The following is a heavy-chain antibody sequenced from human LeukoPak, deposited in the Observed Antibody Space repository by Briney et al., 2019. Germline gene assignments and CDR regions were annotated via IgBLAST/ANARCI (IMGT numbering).Heavy chain of an antibody. J-gene: IGHJ5*02. CDR3: ASPGSITGTPNGA. CDR2: IYYSGST. V-gene: IGHV4-39*01. CDR1: GGSISSYY. D-gene: IGHD1-20*01. Sequence: SETLSLTCTVSGGSISSYYWGWIRQPPGKGLEWIGSIYYSGSTYYNPSLKSRVTISVDTSKNQFSLKLSSVTAADTAVYYCASPGSITGTPNGAWGQGTLVTVSS.